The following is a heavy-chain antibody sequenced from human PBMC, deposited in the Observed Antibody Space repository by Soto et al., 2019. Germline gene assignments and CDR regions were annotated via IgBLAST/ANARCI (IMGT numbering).Heavy chain of an antibody. CDR3: ARELGCSGGSCYSLSPGY. CDR2: INAGNGNT. J-gene: IGHJ4*02. Sequence: ASVKVSCKASGYTFTSYAMHWVRQAPGQRLEWMGWINAGNGNTKYSQKFQGRVTITRDTSASTAYVELSSLRSEDTAVYYCARELGCSGGSCYSLSPGYWGQGTLVTVSS. CDR1: GYTFTSYA. V-gene: IGHV1-3*01. D-gene: IGHD2-15*01.